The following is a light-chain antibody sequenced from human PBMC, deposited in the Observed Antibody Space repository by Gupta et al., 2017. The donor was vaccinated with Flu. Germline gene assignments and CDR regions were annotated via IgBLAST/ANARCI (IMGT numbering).Light chain of an antibody. CDR2: SDD. Sequence: QSVLTQPPSAPGTPGQRVTISCSGSSSNIGSNDVNWYQQLPGTAPKLLIFSDDQRPSGVPDRFSGSKSGTSASLAISGLQSEDEADYYCAAWDDSLNGHWVFGGGTKLTVL. V-gene: IGLV1-44*01. J-gene: IGLJ3*02. CDR1: SSNIGSND. CDR3: AAWDDSLNGHWV.